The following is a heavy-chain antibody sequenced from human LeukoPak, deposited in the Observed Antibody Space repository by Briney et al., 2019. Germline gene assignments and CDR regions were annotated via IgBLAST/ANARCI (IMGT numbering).Heavy chain of an antibody. CDR3: ARETVEMGTIV. Sequence: GGSLRLSCAASGFSVSSNSMSWVRQAPGKGLEWVSDIYSGGSTYYADSVKGRFTISRDNSKNTVYLQMNSLRAEDTAVYYCARETVEMGTIVWGQGTLVTVSS. CDR1: GFSVSSNS. D-gene: IGHD5-24*01. V-gene: IGHV3-53*01. CDR2: IYSGGST. J-gene: IGHJ4*02.